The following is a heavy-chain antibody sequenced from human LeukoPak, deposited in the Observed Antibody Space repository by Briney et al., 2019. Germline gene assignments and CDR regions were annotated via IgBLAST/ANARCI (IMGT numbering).Heavy chain of an antibody. CDR3: ARISRSYGTYYCYGMDV. CDR2: IYTSGST. CDR1: GGSISSYY. D-gene: IGHD4-17*01. Sequence: PSETLSLTCTVSGGSISSYYWSWIRQPAGKGLEWIGRIYTSGSTNYNPSLKSRVTMSVDTSKNQFSLKLSSVTAADTAVYYCARISRSYGTYYCYGMDVWGQGTTVTVSS. V-gene: IGHV4-4*07. J-gene: IGHJ6*02.